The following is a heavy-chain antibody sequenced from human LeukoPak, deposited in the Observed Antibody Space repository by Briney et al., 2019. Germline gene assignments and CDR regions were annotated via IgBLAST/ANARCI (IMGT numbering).Heavy chain of an antibody. CDR3: AGDEGWTFDI. V-gene: IGHV3-7*01. J-gene: IGHJ3*02. Sequence: GGSLRLSCAASGFTFSSYWMSWVRQAPGKGLEWVALIKQDGSVIHYVDSVKGRFTISRDNAKNSLSLQMNSLRADDTAVYYCAGDEGWTFDIWGQGTKVTVSS. D-gene: IGHD5-24*01. CDR1: GFTFSSYW. CDR2: IKQDGSVI.